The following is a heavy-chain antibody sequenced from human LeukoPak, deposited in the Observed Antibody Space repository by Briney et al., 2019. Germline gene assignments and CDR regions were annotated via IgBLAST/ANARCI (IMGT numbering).Heavy chain of an antibody. Sequence: SETLSLTCAVYRGSFSGYYCSSIRQPPGKGLGWIGQINHSGSTNYNPSLKRRVTIPVDTSKNQFSLKLSSVTAAATAVYYCARGRRTATYYYGSGSYRGLNWFDPWRQGTLVTVS. CDR1: RGSFSGYY. CDR3: ARGRRTATYYYGSGSYRGLNWFDP. J-gene: IGHJ5*02. D-gene: IGHD3-10*01. V-gene: IGHV4-34*01. CDR2: INHSGST.